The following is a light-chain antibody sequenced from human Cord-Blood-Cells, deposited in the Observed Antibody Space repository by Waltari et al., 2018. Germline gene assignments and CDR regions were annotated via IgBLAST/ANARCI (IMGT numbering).Light chain of an antibody. CDR2: DVS. CDR1: SSDVGGYNY. Sequence: QSALTQPRSVSGSPGQSVTISCTGTSSDVGGYNYVSWYQQHPGKAPKLMIYDVSKRPEGFPDRFAGYKPGNPASLTSSGLQAEDEADYYCCSYAGSYTWVFGGGTKLTVL. J-gene: IGLJ3*02. CDR3: CSYAGSYTWV. V-gene: IGLV2-11*01.